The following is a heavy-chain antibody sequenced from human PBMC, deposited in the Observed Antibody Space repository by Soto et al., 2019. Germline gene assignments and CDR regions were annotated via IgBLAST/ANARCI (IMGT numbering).Heavy chain of an antibody. CDR3: ARDLYPGIAVAGGDY. CDR1: GYTFTSYG. CDR2: ISAYNGNT. Sequence: GASVKVSCKASGYTFTSYGISWVRQAPGQGLEWMGWISAYNGNTNYAQKLQGRVTMTTDTSTSTAYMELRSLRSDDTAVYYCARDLYPGIAVAGGDYWGQGTLVTVSS. D-gene: IGHD6-19*01. J-gene: IGHJ4*02. V-gene: IGHV1-18*01.